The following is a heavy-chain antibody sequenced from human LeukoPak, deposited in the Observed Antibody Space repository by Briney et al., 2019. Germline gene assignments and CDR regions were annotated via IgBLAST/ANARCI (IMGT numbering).Heavy chain of an antibody. V-gene: IGHV4-34*01. D-gene: IGHD6-13*01. J-gene: IGHJ4*02. Sequence: PSETLSLTCAVYGGSFSGYYWSWIRQPPGKGLEWIGEINHSGSTNYNPSLKSRVTISVDTSKNQFSLKLSSVTAADTAVYYCARHSSWYSRGVDYWGQGTLVTVSS. CDR3: ARHSSWYSRGVDY. CDR1: GGSFSGYY. CDR2: INHSGST.